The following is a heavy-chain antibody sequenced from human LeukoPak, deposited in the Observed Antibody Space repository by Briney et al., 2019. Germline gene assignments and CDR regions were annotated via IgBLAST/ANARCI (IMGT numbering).Heavy chain of an antibody. J-gene: IGHJ4*02. CDR1: GFTVSNNY. D-gene: IGHD3-22*01. Sequence: GGSLRLSCAVSGFTVSNNYMSWVRQAPGKGLERVSVIYSTGGIHYADSAKGRFTISRDSSKNTLFLQMSNLRAEDTAVYYCARFYFDSSGQNSRAYWGQGTQVTVSA. CDR2: IYSTGGI. CDR3: ARFYFDSSGQNSRAY. V-gene: IGHV3-66*01.